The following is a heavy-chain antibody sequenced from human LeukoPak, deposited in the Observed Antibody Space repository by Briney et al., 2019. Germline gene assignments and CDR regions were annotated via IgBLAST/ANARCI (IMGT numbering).Heavy chain of an antibody. CDR2: INPNSGGA. J-gene: IGHJ6*02. V-gene: IGHV1-2*04. D-gene: IGHD3-3*01. CDR1: GYTFTGYY. Sequence: GASVKVSCKASGYTFTGYYMHWVRQAPGQGLEWMGWINPNSGGANYAQKFQGWVTMTRDTSISTAYMELSRLRSDDTAVYYCSIFEYYYGMDVWGQGTTVTVSS. CDR3: SIFEYYYGMDV.